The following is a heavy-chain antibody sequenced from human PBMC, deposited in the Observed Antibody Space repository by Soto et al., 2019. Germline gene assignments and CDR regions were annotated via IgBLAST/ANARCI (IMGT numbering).Heavy chain of an antibody. CDR3: ARGGPYCSSTSCPRDY. D-gene: IGHD2-2*01. CDR2: INHSGST. Sequence: QVQLQQWGAGLLKPSETLSLTCAVYGGSFSGYYWSWIRQPPGKGLEWIGEINHSGSTNYNPSLKRRGTLSVDTSKNQFSLKLSSVTAADTAVYYCARGGPYCSSTSCPRDYWGQGTLVTVSS. J-gene: IGHJ4*02. V-gene: IGHV4-34*01. CDR1: GGSFSGYY.